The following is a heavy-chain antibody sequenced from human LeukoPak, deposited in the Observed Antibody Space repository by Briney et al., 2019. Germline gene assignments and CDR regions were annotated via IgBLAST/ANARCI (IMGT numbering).Heavy chain of an antibody. Sequence: PSETLSFTCTVSGGSISSYYWSWIRQPPGKGLEWIAYISDIGSINYNPSLKSRVTISLDTSKNQFSLKLSSVNAADTAVYYCAGHHPRNTVDFWSQGTLVTVSS. V-gene: IGHV4-59*08. CDR1: GGSISSYY. CDR3: AGHHPRNTVDF. CDR2: ISDIGSI. D-gene: IGHD2/OR15-2a*01. J-gene: IGHJ4*02.